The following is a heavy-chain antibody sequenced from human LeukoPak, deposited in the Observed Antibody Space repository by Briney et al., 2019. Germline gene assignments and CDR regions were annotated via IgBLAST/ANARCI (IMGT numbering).Heavy chain of an antibody. CDR1: GFTFDDYA. CDR3: AKDSGSMVRGEVDY. D-gene: IGHD3-10*01. CDR2: ISWNSGSI. V-gene: IGHV3-9*01. J-gene: IGHJ4*02. Sequence: GGSLRLSCAASGFTFDDYAMHWVRQAPGKGLEWVSGISWNSGSIGYADSVKGRFTISRDNAKNSLYLQMNSLRAEDTALYYCAKDSGSMVRGEVDYWGQGTLVTVSS.